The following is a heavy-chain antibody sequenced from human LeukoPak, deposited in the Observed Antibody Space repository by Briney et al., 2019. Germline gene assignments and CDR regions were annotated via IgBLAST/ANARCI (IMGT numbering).Heavy chain of an antibody. D-gene: IGHD2-15*01. V-gene: IGHV3-21*01. CDR2: ISSSSSYI. Sequence: PGGSLRLSCAASGFTFSSYSMNWVRQAPGKGLEWVSSISSSSSYIYYADSVKGRFTISRDNAKNSLYLQMNSLRAEDTAVYYCARDKVYCSGGSCYSLDYWGQGTLVTVS. CDR1: GFTFSSYS. J-gene: IGHJ4*02. CDR3: ARDKVYCSGGSCYSLDY.